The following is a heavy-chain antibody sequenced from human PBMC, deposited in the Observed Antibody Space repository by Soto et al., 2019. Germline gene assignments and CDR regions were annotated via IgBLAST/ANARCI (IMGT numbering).Heavy chain of an antibody. V-gene: IGHV1-58*01. CDR3: AAGDSSGYYGG. D-gene: IGHD3-22*01. Sequence: GASVKVSCKASGFTFTSSSVQWVRQARGQRFEWIGWITVGTGNTNYAQKFQERVTITRDMSTSTAYMELSNLRSEDTAVYYCAAGDSSGYYGGWGQGTQVTVSS. CDR1: GFTFTSSS. J-gene: IGHJ4*02. CDR2: ITVGTGNT.